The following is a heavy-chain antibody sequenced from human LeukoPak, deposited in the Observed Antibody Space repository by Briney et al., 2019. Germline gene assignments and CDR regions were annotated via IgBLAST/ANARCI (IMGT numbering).Heavy chain of an antibody. D-gene: IGHD2-2*02. CDR2: IYTSGSS. J-gene: IGHJ6*04. Sequence: SETLSLTCTVSGGSISSYYWSWIRQSAGNGLEWIGRIYTSGSSNYNPSLKSRVTMSVDTYKNQLSLKPRSVTAADTAVYYCARSLGYCSRTGCYNVWGKGTTVTVSS. CDR1: GGSISSYY. V-gene: IGHV4-4*07. CDR3: ARSLGYCSRTGCYNV.